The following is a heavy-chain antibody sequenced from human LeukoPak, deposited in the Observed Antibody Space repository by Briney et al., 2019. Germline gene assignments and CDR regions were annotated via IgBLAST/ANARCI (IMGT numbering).Heavy chain of an antibody. CDR1: GGSFSGYY. V-gene: IGHV4-34*01. D-gene: IGHD6-13*01. J-gene: IGHJ5*02. CDR2: INHSGST. Sequence: SETLSLTCAVYGGSFSGYYWSWIRQPPGKGLEWIGEINHSGSTNYNPSLKSRVTISVDTSKNQFSLKLSPVTAADTAVYYCARGKSSSLRLGHWFDPWGQGTLVTVSS. CDR3: ARGKSSSLRLGHWFDP.